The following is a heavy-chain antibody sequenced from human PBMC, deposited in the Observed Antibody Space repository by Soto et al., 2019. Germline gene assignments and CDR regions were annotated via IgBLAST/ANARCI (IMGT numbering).Heavy chain of an antibody. J-gene: IGHJ4*02. V-gene: IGHV4-4*02. CDR2: IYHSGNT. D-gene: IGHD6-13*01. Sequence: QVQLQESGPGLVKPSGTLSLTCAVSGGSISGSNWWGWVRQTPGKGLEWIGEIYHSGNTNYNPSLKSRVTISVDKSKNQFSLRLTSVTAADTAVYYCAKGVRYSSSLYWGYWDQGTLVTVSS. CDR3: AKGVRYSSSLYWGY. CDR1: GGSISGSNW.